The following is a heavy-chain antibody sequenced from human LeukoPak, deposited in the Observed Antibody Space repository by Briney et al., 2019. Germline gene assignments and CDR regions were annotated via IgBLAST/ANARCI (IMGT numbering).Heavy chain of an antibody. CDR1: GFTFTTYW. V-gene: IGHV3-7*01. D-gene: IGHD4-17*01. CDR2: INPDGSQT. Sequence: GGSLRLSCAASGFTFTTYWMNWVRQAPGKGLEWVALINPDGSQTIYVDSVKGRFTISRDNAENSLYLQMNPLKAEDTAVYYCARDLGYGALDPWGQGTLVTVSS. J-gene: IGHJ5*02. CDR3: ARDLGYGALDP.